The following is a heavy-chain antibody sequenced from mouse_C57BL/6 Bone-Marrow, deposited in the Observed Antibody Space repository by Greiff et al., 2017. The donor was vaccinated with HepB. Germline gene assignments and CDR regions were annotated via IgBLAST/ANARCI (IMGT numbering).Heavy chain of an antibody. Sequence: VQLQQSGAELARPGASVKLSCKASGYTFTSYGISWVKQRTGQGLEWIGEIYPRSGNTYYNEKFKGKATLTADKSSSTAYMELRSLTSEDSAVYFCARQEGLRPFAYWGQGTLVTVSA. V-gene: IGHV1-81*01. CDR1: GYTFTSYG. J-gene: IGHJ3*01. CDR2: IYPRSGNT. D-gene: IGHD2-4*01. CDR3: ARQEGLRPFAY.